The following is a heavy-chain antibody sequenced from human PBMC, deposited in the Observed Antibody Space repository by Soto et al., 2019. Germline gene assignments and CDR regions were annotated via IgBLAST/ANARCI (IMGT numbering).Heavy chain of an antibody. CDR1: GDSIRTYC. CDR2: VFNSGST. D-gene: IGHD5-12*01. Sequence: SETLSLTCTVSGDSIRTYCWSWIGQPPGKGLEWIGYVFNSGSTNSNPSLTSRVTILLDTSRNQISPRLSSVTAADTAVYYCARARSGYNIDALDIWGQGTMVT. V-gene: IGHV4-59*01. J-gene: IGHJ3*02. CDR3: ARARSGYNIDALDI.